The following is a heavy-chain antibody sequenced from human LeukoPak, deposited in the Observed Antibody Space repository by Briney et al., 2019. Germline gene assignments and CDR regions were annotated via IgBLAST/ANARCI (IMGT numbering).Heavy chain of an antibody. CDR1: GYTFTSYA. CDR3: ARGPSDEYYYDRYDY. D-gene: IGHD3-22*01. V-gene: IGHV7-4-1*02. CDR2: INTNTGNP. J-gene: IGHJ4*02. Sequence: GAPVKVSSKASGYTFTSYAMNWVRQAPGQGLEWMGWINTNTGNPTYAQGFTGRFVFSLDTSVSTAYLQISSLKAEDTAVYYCARGPSDEYYYDRYDYWGQGTLVTVSS.